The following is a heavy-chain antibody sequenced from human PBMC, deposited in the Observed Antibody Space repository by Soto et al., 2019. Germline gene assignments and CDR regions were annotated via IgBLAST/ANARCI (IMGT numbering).Heavy chain of an antibody. J-gene: IGHJ4*02. V-gene: IGHV4-4*02. CDR2: IYHTGNR. CDR1: VASIRVTW. Sequence: QGHLQESGPGLIHPSGTRPPTAASPVASIRVTWGGWFRQPPGKGLEWIGEIYHTGNRHYNPSLEGRVTISVDKSKNHFSLNLNSVTAADTAVYYCARHIAVSGTRGFDYWGQGILVTVSS. D-gene: IGHD6-19*01. CDR3: ARHIAVSGTRGFDY.